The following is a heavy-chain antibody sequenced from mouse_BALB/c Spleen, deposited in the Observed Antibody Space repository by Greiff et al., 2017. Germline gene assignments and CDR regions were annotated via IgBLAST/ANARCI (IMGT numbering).Heavy chain of an antibody. D-gene: IGHD2-1*01. Sequence: QVQLQQPGAELVKPGASVKLSCKASGYTFTSYYMYWVKQRPGQGLEWIGGINPSNGGTNFNEKFKSKSTLTVDKSSSTAYMQLSSLTSEDSAVYYCTRGGYGNYYYAMDDWGQGTSVTVSS. CDR3: TRGGYGNYYYAMDD. CDR2: INPSNGGT. CDR1: GYTFTSYY. J-gene: IGHJ4*01. V-gene: IGHV1S81*02.